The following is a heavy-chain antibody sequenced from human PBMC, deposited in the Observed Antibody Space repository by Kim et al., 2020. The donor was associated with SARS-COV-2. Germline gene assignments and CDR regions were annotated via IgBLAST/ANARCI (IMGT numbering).Heavy chain of an antibody. CDR3: ARGLHKWWPAEAFDY. Sequence: SETLSLTCAVYGGSFSGYYWSWIRQPPGKGLEWIGEINHSGSTNYNPSLKSRVTISVDTSKNQFSLKLSSVTAADTAVYYCARGLHKWWPAEAFDYWGQGTLVTVSS. D-gene: IGHD2-15*01. J-gene: IGHJ4*02. CDR2: INHSGST. V-gene: IGHV4-34*01. CDR1: GGSFSGYY.